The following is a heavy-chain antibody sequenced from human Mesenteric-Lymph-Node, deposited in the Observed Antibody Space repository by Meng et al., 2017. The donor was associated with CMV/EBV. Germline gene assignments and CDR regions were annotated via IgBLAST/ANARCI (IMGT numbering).Heavy chain of an antibody. J-gene: IGHJ4*02. Sequence: SETLSLTCTVSGGSVSSGSYYWSWIRQPPGKGLEWIGYIYYSGSTNYNPSLKSRVTISVDTSKNQFSLKLSSVTAADTAVYYCARVMRPTRYSDYWGQGTLVTVSS. CDR1: GGSVSSGSYY. D-gene: IGHD3-16*01. CDR2: IYYSGST. V-gene: IGHV4-61*01. CDR3: ARVMRPTRYSDY.